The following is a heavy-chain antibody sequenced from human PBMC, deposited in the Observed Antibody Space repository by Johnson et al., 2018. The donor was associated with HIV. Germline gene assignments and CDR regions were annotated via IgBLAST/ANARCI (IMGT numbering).Heavy chain of an antibody. J-gene: IGHJ3*02. CDR2: IKQDGSEK. CDR1: GFTFSSYW. CDR3: ARAVTVVFYDAFDI. D-gene: IGHD4-11*01. Sequence: VQLVESGGGLVQPGGSLRLSCAASGFTFSSYWMSWVRQAPGKGLEWVANIKQDGSEKYYVDSVKGRFTISRDNAKNTLYLQMNSQRAEDTAMYYCARAVTVVFYDAFDIWGPGTMVTVSS. V-gene: IGHV3-7*05.